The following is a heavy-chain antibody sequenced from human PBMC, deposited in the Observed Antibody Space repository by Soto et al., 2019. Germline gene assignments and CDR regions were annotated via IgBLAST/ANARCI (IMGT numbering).Heavy chain of an antibody. CDR2: IYHSGRT. CDR3: VREAAAAGPNWFDT. V-gene: IGHV4-30-2*06. CDR1: GGSVTNGRSS. D-gene: IGHD6-13*01. J-gene: IGHJ5*02. Sequence: SETLSLTCSVSGGSVTNGRSSWNWIRQSPGKGLEWIAYIYHSGRTYYNPYLRSRVTISVDRSEKQCSLKLSSVTAADTAVYYCVREAAAAGPNWFDTWGPGTLVTVSS.